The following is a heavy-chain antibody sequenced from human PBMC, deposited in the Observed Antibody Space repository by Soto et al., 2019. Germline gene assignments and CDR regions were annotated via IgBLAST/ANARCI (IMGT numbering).Heavy chain of an antibody. Sequence: QVQLEQSGAEVKRPGASVKVSCKASGYSFTTFGLNWVRQAPGQGLEWMGWISGYNGQTIYAQKAHGRVTLTTDTSSRTAYMERRGLRSDDPAVYYCAIGIAEGLSETDTHYYMAVWGHWTWVTV. J-gene: IGHJ6*03. CDR1: GYSFTTFG. CDR2: ISGYNGQT. D-gene: IGHD2-21*01. V-gene: IGHV1-18*01. CDR3: AIGIAEGLSETDTHYYMAV.